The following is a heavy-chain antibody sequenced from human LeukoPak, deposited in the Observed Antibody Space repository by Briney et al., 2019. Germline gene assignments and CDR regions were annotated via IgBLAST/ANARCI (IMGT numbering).Heavy chain of an antibody. CDR2: IIPIFGTA. CDR3: ARLSGSGWSQRS. V-gene: IGHV1-69*13. D-gene: IGHD6-19*01. J-gene: IGHJ5*02. Sequence: RASVTVSCKASGGTFSSYATSWVRQAPGQGLEGMGGIIPIFGTANYAQKFQGRVTITADESTSTAYMELSSLRSEDTAVYYCARLSGSGWSQRSWGQGTLVTVSS. CDR1: GGTFSSYA.